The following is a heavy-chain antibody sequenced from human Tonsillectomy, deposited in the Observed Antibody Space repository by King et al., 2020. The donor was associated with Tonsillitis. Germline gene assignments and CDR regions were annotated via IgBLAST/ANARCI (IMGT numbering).Heavy chain of an antibody. Sequence: EVQLVESGGGLVQPGGSLRLSCAASGFTFSSYAMSWVRQAPGKGLEWVSAISGSGGSTYYADSVKGRFTISRDNSKNTLYLQMNSLRAEDTAVYYCAKXXXGXXTGAXXVRXXDPWXXGTXVTVXS. CDR1: GFTFSSYA. V-gene: IGHV3-23*04. D-gene: IGHD3-10*01. J-gene: IGHJ5*02. CDR3: AKXXXGXXTGAXXVRXXDP. CDR2: ISGSGGST.